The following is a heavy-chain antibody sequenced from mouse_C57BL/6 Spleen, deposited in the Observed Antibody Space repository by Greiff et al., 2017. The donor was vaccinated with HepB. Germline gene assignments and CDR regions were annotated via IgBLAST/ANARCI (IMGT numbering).Heavy chain of an antibody. CDR3: ARWEVYYSKRGAMDY. D-gene: IGHD2-5*01. J-gene: IGHJ4*01. V-gene: IGHV1-50*01. CDR1: GYTFTSYW. Sequence: QVQLQQPGAELVKPGASVKLSCKASGYTFTSYWMQWVKQRPGQGLEWIGEIDPSDSYTNYNQKFKGKATLTVDTSSSTAYMQLSSLTSEDSAVYYCARWEVYYSKRGAMDYWGQGTSVTVSS. CDR2: IDPSDSYT.